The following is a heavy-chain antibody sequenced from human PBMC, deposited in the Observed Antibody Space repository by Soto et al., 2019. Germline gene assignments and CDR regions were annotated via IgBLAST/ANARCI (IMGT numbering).Heavy chain of an antibody. CDR1: GYTFTSNG. CDR3: ARRRNDAFDI. CDR2: ISGYNGNT. V-gene: IGHV1-18*01. J-gene: IGHJ3*02. Sequence: QVQLVQSGAEVKKPGASVKVSCKAFGYTFTSNGISWVRQAPGQGLEWMGWISGYNGNTNYAQNIQGRVTMTTDTPTSTAYMELRSLGSYDTAVYYCARRRNDAFDIWGQGSMVTVSS.